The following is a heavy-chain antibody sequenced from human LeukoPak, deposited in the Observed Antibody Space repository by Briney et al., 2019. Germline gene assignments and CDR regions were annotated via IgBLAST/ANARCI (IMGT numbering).Heavy chain of an antibody. V-gene: IGHV3-53*01. CDR1: GFTVSSNY. Sequence: SGGSLRLSCAASGFTVSSNYMSWVRQAPGKGLEWVSVIYSGGSTYYADSVKGRFTISRDNSKNTLYLQMNSLRAEDTAVYYCARDNFAVRPGSGLDYYYMDVWGKGTTVTVSS. D-gene: IGHD3-10*01. J-gene: IGHJ6*03. CDR3: ARDNFAVRPGSGLDYYYMDV. CDR2: IYSGGST.